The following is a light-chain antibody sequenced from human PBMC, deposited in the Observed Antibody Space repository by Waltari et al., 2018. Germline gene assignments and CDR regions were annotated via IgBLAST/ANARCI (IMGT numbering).Light chain of an antibody. CDR1: SSDIGAYNY. V-gene: IGLV2-14*01. Sequence: QSALTQPASVSGSPGQSITISCTGTSSDIGAYNYVSWYQQYPGKAPKLMFYEVSNRPSGVSDRFSGSKSGNTASLTISGVQAEDEADYYCSSYTRRSYWVFGGGTQLTVL. CDR3: SSYTRRSYWV. CDR2: EVS. J-gene: IGLJ3*02.